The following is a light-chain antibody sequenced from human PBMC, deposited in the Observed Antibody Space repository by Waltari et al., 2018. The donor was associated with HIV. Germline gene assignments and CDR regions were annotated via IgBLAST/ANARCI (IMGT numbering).Light chain of an antibody. V-gene: IGLV1-44*01. CDR3: ATWDDSLSGPV. J-gene: IGLJ2*01. CDR1: SSNIGTNT. CDR2: STN. Sequence: QSVLTQAPSASGTPGQKVTISCSGSSSNIGTNTVNWYQQFPGTAPKLLIYSTNQRPSGVPDRFSGSKSGTSASLAISGLRSEDEAEYHCATWDDSLSGPVFGGGTQLTVL.